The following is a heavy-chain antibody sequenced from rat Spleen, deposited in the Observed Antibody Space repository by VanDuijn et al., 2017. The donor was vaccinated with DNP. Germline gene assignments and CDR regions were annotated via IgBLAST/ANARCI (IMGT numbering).Heavy chain of an antibody. Sequence: EVQLVESGGGLVQPGRSLKLSCAASGFTFSNYYMAWVRQGPKKGLEWVATISYDGSSTNYRDSVKGRFTVSRDNEKRTLNLQMDSPRSEDTATYYCAGPDAWGQGTSVTVSS. CDR2: ISYDGSST. V-gene: IGHV5-7*01. CDR1: GFTFSNYY. CDR3: AGPDA. J-gene: IGHJ4*01.